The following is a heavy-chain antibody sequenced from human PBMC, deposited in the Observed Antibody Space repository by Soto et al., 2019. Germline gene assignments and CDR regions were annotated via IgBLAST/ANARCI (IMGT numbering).Heavy chain of an antibody. CDR2: ISAYNGNT. V-gene: IGHV1-18*01. CDR3: ARDYDILRFLEWLPPIPQY. Sequence: GASVKFSCKASGYTFTSYGISWVRQAPGQGLEWMGWISAYNGNTNYAQKLQGRVTMTTDTSTSTACMELRSLRSDDTAVYYCARDYDILRFLEWLPPIPQYWGQGTLVTVSS. CDR1: GYTFTSYG. D-gene: IGHD3-3*01. J-gene: IGHJ4*02.